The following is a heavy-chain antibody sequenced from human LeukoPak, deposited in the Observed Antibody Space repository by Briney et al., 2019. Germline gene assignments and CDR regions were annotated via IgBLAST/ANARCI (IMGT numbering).Heavy chain of an antibody. J-gene: IGHJ3*02. CDR3: ARGPYAYDSSGAFDI. CDR2: ISSSGST. D-gene: IGHD3-22*01. CDR1: GDSISSGDYY. V-gene: IGHV4-61*02. Sequence: SEALSLTCTVSGDSISSGDYYWSWIRQPAGKGLEWIGRISSSGSTNYNPSLKSRVTISVDTSKNQFSLKLSSVTAADTAVYFCARGPYAYDSSGAFDIWGQGTMVTVSS.